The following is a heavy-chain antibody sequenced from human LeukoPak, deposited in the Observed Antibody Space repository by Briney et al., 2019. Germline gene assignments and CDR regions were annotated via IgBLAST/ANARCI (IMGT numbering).Heavy chain of an antibody. CDR3: AKGYSGYDYEGFDY. D-gene: IGHD5-12*01. V-gene: IGHV3-23*01. J-gene: IGHJ4*02. CDR2: ISGSGGST. CDR1: GFTFSSFS. Sequence: GGSLRLSCAASGFTFSSFSMNWVRQAPGKGLEWVSGISGSGGSTYYADSVKGRFTISRDNSKNTLYLQMNSLRAEDTAVYYCAKGYSGYDYEGFDYWGQGTLVTVSS.